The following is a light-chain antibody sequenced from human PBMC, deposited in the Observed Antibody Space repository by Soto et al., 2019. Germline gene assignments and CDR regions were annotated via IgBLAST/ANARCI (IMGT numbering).Light chain of an antibody. V-gene: IGKV3-20*01. CDR1: QTVVRSC. Sequence: IVLSQSPGTMYLSPGEGATLSCRASQTVVRSCLAWYQQTPGQSPRPLIYGASSRAAGIPDRFSGSGSRTEFTFKISRLEPEDLFFYYFQPSDCYPLFTFGQ. CDR2: GAS. J-gene: IGKJ2*01. CDR3: QPSDCYPLFT.